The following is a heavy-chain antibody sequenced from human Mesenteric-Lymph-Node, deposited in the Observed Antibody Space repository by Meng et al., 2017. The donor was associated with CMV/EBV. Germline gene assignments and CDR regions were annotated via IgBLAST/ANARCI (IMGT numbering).Heavy chain of an antibody. CDR2: VIPMYNIR. J-gene: IGHJ4*02. CDR3: AKDPRDTTGYYYFDS. V-gene: IGHV1-69*10. Sequence: SVKVSCKASGGTFSTYGINWVRQAPGQGLEWMGVVIPMYNIRNHAQKFQGRVTITADKSTSTTYMELSSLRSEDTAVYYCAKDPRDTTGYYYFDSWGQGTLVTVSS. D-gene: IGHD3-9*01. CDR1: GGTFSTYG.